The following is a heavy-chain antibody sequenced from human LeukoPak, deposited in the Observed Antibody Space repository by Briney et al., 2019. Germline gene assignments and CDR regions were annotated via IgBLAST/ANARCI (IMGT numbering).Heavy chain of an antibody. CDR1: GFTFSSYA. D-gene: IGHD6-19*01. Sequence: GGSLRLSCAASGFTFSSYAMHWVRQAPGKGLEYVSAISSNGRSTYYANSVKGRFTISRDNSKNTLYLQMGSLRAEDMAVYYCARGTAGGRDFDYWGQGTLVTVSS. V-gene: IGHV3-64*01. J-gene: IGHJ4*02. CDR2: ISSNGRST. CDR3: ARGTAGGRDFDY.